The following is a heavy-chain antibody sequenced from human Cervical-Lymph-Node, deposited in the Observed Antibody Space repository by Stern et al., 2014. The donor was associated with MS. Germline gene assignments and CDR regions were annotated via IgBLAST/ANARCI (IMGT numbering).Heavy chain of an antibody. CDR3: ARDQGFQLMNS. J-gene: IGHJ4*02. V-gene: IGHV4-4*02. D-gene: IGHD2-2*01. CDR1: GDSISNDNW. Sequence: QVQLQESGPGLVRPSWTLSLTCAVSGDSISNDNWRSWVRQPPGKGMWWIGEVFHTGRSNYAPSLKSRVTMSVDKSKNQFSLRLTSMTAADTAVYYCARDQGFQLMNSWGQGTLVIVSS. CDR2: VFHTGRS.